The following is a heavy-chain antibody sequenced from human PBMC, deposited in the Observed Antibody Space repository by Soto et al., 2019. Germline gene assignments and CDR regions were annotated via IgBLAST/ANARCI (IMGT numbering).Heavy chain of an antibody. D-gene: IGHD3-10*01. CDR1: GYSISSSNW. Sequence: SETLSLTCAVSGYSISSSNWWGWIRQPPGKGLEWIGSIYYSGSTYYNPSLKSRVTISVDTSKNQFSLKLSSVTAADTAVYYCARPGNYGSGSYLYYLDYWGQGTLVTVSS. CDR3: ARPGNYGSGSYLYYLDY. J-gene: IGHJ4*02. V-gene: IGHV4-39*01. CDR2: IYYSGST.